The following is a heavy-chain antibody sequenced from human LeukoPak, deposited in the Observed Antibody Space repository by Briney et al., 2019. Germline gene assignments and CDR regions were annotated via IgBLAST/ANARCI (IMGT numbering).Heavy chain of an antibody. Sequence: GGSLRLSCAASGFTFSSYAMSWVRQAPGKGLEWVSAISGSGGSSYYADSVKGRFTISRDNSKNTLYLQMNSLRAEDTAVYYCARDRGLFGELFDYWGQGTLVTVSS. CDR3: ARDRGLFGELFDY. CDR2: ISGSGGSS. D-gene: IGHD3-10*01. CDR1: GFTFSSYA. V-gene: IGHV3-23*01. J-gene: IGHJ4*02.